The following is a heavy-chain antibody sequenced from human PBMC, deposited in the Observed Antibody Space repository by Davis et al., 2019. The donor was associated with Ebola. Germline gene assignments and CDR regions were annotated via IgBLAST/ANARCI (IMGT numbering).Heavy chain of an antibody. CDR3: AKGFSSGWYLGDH. CDR2: TSGSGDYT. Sequence: GESLKISCAASGFTFSDYAMSWVRQAPGKGLEWVSATSGSGDYTHHAESVKGRFVISRDNSKNTLYLQMNSLRAEDTGLYYCAKGFSSGWYLGDHWGQGSLVTVSS. J-gene: IGHJ4*02. V-gene: IGHV3-23*01. D-gene: IGHD6-19*01. CDR1: GFTFSDYA.